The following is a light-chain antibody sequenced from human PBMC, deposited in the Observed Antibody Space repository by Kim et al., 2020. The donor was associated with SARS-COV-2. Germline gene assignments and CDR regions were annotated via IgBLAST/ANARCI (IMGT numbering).Light chain of an antibody. J-gene: IGKJ4*01. Sequence: SPWEGATLSCRASQSVSSSYLAWYQQKPGQAPRLLIYGASSRATGIPDRFSGSGSGTDFTLTISRLEPEDFAVYYCQQYGSSPLTFGGGTKVDIK. V-gene: IGKV3-20*01. CDR2: GAS. CDR3: QQYGSSPLT. CDR1: QSVSSSY.